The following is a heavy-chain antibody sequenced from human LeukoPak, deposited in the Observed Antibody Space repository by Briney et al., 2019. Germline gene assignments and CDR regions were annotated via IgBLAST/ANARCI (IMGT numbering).Heavy chain of an antibody. CDR1: GFTFSSYG. Sequence: GGSLRLSCAASGFTFSSYGMHWVRQAPGKGLEWVAVISYDGSNKYYADSVKGRFTISRDNSKNTLYLQMNSLRAEDTAVYYCARDWGGSYPGYFDYWGQGTLVTVSS. V-gene: IGHV3-30*03. D-gene: IGHD1-26*01. CDR2: ISYDGSNK. J-gene: IGHJ4*02. CDR3: ARDWGGSYPGYFDY.